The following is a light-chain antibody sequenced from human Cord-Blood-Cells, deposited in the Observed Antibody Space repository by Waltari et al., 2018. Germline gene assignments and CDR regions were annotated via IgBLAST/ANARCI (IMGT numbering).Light chain of an antibody. CDR3: SSYTSSNTVV. Sequence: QSALTQPASVSGSPGQSITISCTGTSSDVGGYNYVSWYQQHPGKAPKLMIYEVSNRPSGFSNRFSGSKSGNTASLTISGLQAEDEADYYCSSYTSSNTVVFGGGTKLTVL. J-gene: IGLJ2*01. V-gene: IGLV2-14*01. CDR2: EVS. CDR1: SSDVGGYNY.